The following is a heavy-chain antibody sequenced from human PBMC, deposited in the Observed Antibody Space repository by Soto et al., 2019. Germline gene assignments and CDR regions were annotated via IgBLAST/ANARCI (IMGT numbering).Heavy chain of an antibody. Sequence: ASVKVSCKASGYTFTGYYMHWVRQAPGQGLEWMGWINPNSGGTNYAQKFQGWVTMTRDTSISTAYMELSRLRSDDTAVYYCAREVIAAAMLGRGMDVWGQGTTVTVSS. V-gene: IGHV1-2*04. CDR3: AREVIAAAMLGRGMDV. J-gene: IGHJ6*02. CDR2: INPNSGGT. CDR1: GYTFTGYY. D-gene: IGHD6-13*01.